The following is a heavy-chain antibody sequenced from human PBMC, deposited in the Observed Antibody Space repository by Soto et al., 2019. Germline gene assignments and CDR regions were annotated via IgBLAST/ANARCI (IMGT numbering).Heavy chain of an antibody. J-gene: IGHJ6*02. V-gene: IGHV1-18*01. CDR3: ARGNAAAVDWLNVYGMDV. CDR2: ISAYNGNT. Sequence: EASVKVSCKASGYTFTSYGISWVRQAPGQGLEWMGWISAYNGNTNYAQKLQGRVTMTTDTSTSTAYMELRSLRSDDTAVYYCARGNAAAVDWLNVYGMDVWGQGTTVTVSS. D-gene: IGHD6-13*01. CDR1: GYTFTSYG.